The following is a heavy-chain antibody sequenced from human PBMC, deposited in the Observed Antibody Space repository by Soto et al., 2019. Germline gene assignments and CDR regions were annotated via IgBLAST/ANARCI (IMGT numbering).Heavy chain of an antibody. CDR2: IVHSGST. D-gene: IGHD3-10*01. CDR1: GGPFTGYY. V-gene: IGHV4-34*12. CDR3: ARPQRDYFGSGRGSGFEY. Sequence: QVQLQQWGAGLLKPSETLSLTCAVYGGPFTGYYWSWIRQPPGKGLEWIGEIVHSGSTNYNPSLKSRVTISIDTSKNQFSLNLTSVTAADTAVYYCARPQRDYFGSGRGSGFEYWGQGILVTVSS. J-gene: IGHJ4*02.